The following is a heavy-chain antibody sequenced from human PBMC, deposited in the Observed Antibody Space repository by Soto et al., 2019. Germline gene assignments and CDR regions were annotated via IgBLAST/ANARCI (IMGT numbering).Heavy chain of an antibody. V-gene: IGHV1-2*02. CDR3: ARGYCSGGSCYSGPYYFDY. D-gene: IGHD2-15*01. CDR2: INPNSGGT. J-gene: IGHJ4*02. Sequence: ASVKVSCKASGYTFTGYYMHWVRQAPGQGLEWMGWINPNSGGTNYAQKFQGRVTMTRDTSISTAYMELSRLRSDDTAVYYCARGYCSGGSCYSGPYYFDYWGQGTLVTVSS. CDR1: GYTFTGYY.